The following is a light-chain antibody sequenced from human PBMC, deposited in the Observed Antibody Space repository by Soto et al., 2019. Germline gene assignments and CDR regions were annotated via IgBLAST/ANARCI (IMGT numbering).Light chain of an antibody. Sequence: QLVLTQPPSASASLGASVKLTCTLSSGHSSYAIAWHQQQPEKGPRYLMKLNSDGSHSKGDGIPDRFSGSSSGAERYLTISSRQSEDEADYYCQTWGTGIRVFGGGTKVTVL. J-gene: IGLJ3*02. V-gene: IGLV4-69*01. CDR2: LNSDGSH. CDR1: SGHSSYA. CDR3: QTWGTGIRV.